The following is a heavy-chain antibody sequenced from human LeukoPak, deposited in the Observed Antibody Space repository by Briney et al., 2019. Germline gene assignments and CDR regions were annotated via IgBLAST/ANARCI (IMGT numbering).Heavy chain of an antibody. D-gene: IGHD4-17*01. CDR2: IYHSGST. J-gene: IGHJ4*02. CDR1: GGSIKSNNW. Sequence: PSETLSLTCAVSGGSIKSNNWWSWVRQPPGKGLEWIGEIYHSGSTNYNPSLESRVTVSVDKSKNQFSLKLSSVTAADTAVYYCAAAVRNGDYHYWGQGTLVTVSS. V-gene: IGHV4-4*02. CDR3: AAAVRNGDYHY.